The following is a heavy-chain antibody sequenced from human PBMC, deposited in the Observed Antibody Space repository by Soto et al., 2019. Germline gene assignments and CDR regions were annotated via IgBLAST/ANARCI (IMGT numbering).Heavy chain of an antibody. CDR3: ARALVTTFGSRIDY. CDR1: GGSFSGYY. Sequence: SETLSLTCAVYGGSFSGYYWSWIRQPPGKGLEWIGEINHSGSTNYNPSLKSRVTISVDTSKNQFSLKLSSVTAADTAVYYCARALVTTFGSRIDYWGQGTLVTVS. D-gene: IGHD4-17*01. V-gene: IGHV4-34*01. CDR2: INHSGST. J-gene: IGHJ4*02.